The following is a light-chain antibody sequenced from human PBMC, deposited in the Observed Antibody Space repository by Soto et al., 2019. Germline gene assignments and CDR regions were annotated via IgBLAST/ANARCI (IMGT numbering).Light chain of an antibody. J-gene: IGLJ1*01. Sequence: QSALAQPASVPGSPGQSITISCTGTSSDVGGYNYVSWYQHHPGKAPKLMIYDVSNRPSGVSNRFSGSKSGNTASLTISGLQPEDEADYYCSSYTTSNTRQIVFGTGTKV. CDR2: DVS. CDR1: SSDVGGYNY. CDR3: SSYTTSNTRQIV. V-gene: IGLV2-14*03.